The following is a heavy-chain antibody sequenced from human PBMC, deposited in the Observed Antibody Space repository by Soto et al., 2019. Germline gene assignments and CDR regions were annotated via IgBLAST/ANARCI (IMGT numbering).Heavy chain of an antibody. CDR3: ARVRLLTLSDFYYGMDV. CDR2: ISEDGSNK. V-gene: IGHV3-30-3*01. Sequence: VQLLESGGGLVQPGGSLRLSCAASGFTFSTYAMHWVRQAPGKGLEWVAVISEDGSNKYYADSVKGRFTISRDISKDTLYLQMDSLRSEDTAVYSCARVRLLTLSDFYYGMDVWGQGTTVTVSS. CDR1: GFTFSTYA. J-gene: IGHJ6*02. D-gene: IGHD4-17*01.